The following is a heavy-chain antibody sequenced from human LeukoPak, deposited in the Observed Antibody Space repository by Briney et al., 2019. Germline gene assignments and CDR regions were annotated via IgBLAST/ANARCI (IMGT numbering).Heavy chain of an antibody. CDR2: MIPNSGNT. CDR1: GYTFTSYD. Sequence: ASVKVSCKASGYTFTSYDINWVRQATGQGLEWMGWMIPNSGNTGYAQKFQGRVTMTRNTSISTAYMELSSLRSEDTAVYYCARSLGVAAAGTIDYWGQGTLVTVSS. J-gene: IGHJ4*02. D-gene: IGHD6-13*01. CDR3: ARSLGVAAAGTIDY. V-gene: IGHV1-8*01.